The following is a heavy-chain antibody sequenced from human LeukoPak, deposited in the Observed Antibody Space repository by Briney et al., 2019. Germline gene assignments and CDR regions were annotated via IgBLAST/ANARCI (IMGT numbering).Heavy chain of an antibody. D-gene: IGHD2-15*01. CDR1: GYSFTSYW. Sequence: PGESLKISCKGSGYSFTSYWIAWVRQMPGKGLEWMGIIYPGDSETRYSPSFQGQVTISADTSISTAYLQWSSLKASDTAMYYCARARYCSGGSCYAEYWGQGTLVTVSS. V-gene: IGHV5-51*01. CDR2: IYPGDSET. J-gene: IGHJ4*02. CDR3: ARARYCSGGSCYAEY.